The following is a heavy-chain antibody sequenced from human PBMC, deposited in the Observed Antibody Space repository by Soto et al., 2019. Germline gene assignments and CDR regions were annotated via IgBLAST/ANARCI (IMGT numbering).Heavy chain of an antibody. D-gene: IGHD6-13*01. J-gene: IGHJ4*02. CDR3: ASYRISGSWSNFAY. CDR2: IYYNGST. CDR1: GLTISSASYY. V-gene: IGHV4-31*03. Sequence: QVLLQESGPGLMKPSQTLSLTCTVSGLTISSASYYWSWIRQHPGKGLEWVGNIYYNGSTYYSPSLKSRVTLWVDTSQNLFSLRLASVTAAHTAVYSCASYRISGSWSNFAYWGQGTLVTVSS.